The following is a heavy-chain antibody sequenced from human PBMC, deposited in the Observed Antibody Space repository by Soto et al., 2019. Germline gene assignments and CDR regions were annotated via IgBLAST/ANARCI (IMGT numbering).Heavy chain of an antibody. CDR2: IYSGGST. J-gene: IGHJ4*02. CDR3: ARDPGAADY. V-gene: IGHV3-66*01. D-gene: IGHD7-27*01. CDR1: GFTVSTKY. Sequence: EVQLVESGGGLVQPGGSLRLSCAASGFTVSTKYMSWVSQAPGKGLEWVSVIYSGGSTFYADSVRGRFTISRDNSKNTVNLQMNSLRAEDTAVYYCARDPGAADYWGQGTLVTVSS.